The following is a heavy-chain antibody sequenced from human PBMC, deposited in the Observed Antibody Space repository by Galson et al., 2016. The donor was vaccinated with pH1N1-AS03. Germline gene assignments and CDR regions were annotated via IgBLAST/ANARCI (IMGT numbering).Heavy chain of an antibody. CDR2: FYYIANT. V-gene: IGHV4-59*12. J-gene: IGHJ2*01. CDR3: AKLRRGPWYLDL. Sequence: CTVSGGSIGVSYWSWIRQSPGRGVEWIGYFYYIANTKYNPSLKSRVTISVDTSKNQFSLNLTSVTAADTAVYYCAKLRRGPWYLDLWGRGTMVTVSS. D-gene: IGHD4-17*01. CDR1: GGSIGVSY.